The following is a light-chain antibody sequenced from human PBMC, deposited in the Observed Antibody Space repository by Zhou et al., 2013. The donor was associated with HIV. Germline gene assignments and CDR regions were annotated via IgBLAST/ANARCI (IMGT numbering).Light chain of an antibody. CDR2: KAS. Sequence: IQMTQSPSTLSASVGDRVTITCRASQSISTWLAWYQQKPGRAPKFLIYKASNLQSGVPSRFSGSGSGTEFTLTISSLQPDDFAIYYCQQYASYPLTFGGGTKVEIK. J-gene: IGKJ4*01. CDR3: QQYASYPLT. V-gene: IGKV1-5*03. CDR1: QSISTW.